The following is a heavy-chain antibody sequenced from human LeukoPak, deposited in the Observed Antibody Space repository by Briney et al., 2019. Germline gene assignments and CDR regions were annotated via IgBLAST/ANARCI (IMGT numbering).Heavy chain of an antibody. Sequence: PGGSLRLSCAASVFTSSSYWMYWVRQAPGKRLLWVSAINPDGSTTSYVDSVKGRFSISRDNAKNTLYLQMNSLIVEDTAVYYYVSTRNYPFVIWGQGTMVTVSS. V-gene: IGHV3-74*01. CDR1: VFTSSSYW. CDR2: INPDGSTT. CDR3: VSTRNYPFVI. J-gene: IGHJ3*02. D-gene: IGHD3-16*02.